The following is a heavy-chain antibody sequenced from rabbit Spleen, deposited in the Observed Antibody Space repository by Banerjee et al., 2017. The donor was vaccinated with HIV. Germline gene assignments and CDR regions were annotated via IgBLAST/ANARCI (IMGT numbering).Heavy chain of an antibody. V-gene: IGHV1S7*01. CDR3: VREVAAKFSL. Sequence: QLKESGGGLVQPGGSLKLSCKASGFDFSNYYMSWVRQAPGKGLEWIGYFDPVFGSTYFASWANGRYTISSHNAQNTLYLQLNSLTAADTATYFCVREVAAKFSLWGPGPLVTVS. J-gene: IGHJ4*01. CDR1: GFDFSNYY. CDR2: FDPVFGST. D-gene: IGHD4-1*01.